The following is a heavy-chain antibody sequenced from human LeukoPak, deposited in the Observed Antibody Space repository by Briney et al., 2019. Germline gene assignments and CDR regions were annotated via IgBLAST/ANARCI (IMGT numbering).Heavy chain of an antibody. V-gene: IGHV4-59*08. Sequence: SETLSLTCTVSDDSISGYFWSWIRQTPGKGLEWIGYVHYSGATNYNPSLKSRVTMSVDTSKDQFSLKLNSVNAADTAMYYCARHRSPLESFHHWGQGTLVTVSS. D-gene: IGHD3-3*01. CDR1: DDSISGYF. CDR2: VHYSGAT. CDR3: ARHRSPLESFHH. J-gene: IGHJ1*01.